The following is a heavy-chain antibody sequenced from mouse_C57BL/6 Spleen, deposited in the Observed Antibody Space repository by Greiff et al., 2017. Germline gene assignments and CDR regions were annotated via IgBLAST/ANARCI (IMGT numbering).Heavy chain of an antibody. J-gene: IGHJ2*01. Sequence: QVQLQQPGAELVKPGASVKMSCKASGYTFTSYWITWVKQRPGQGLEWIGDIYPGSGSTNYNEKFKSKATLTVDTSSSTAYMQLSSLTSEDSAVYYCARGVYYYGSSWGDYWGQGTTLTVSS. CDR3: ARGVYYYGSSWGDY. D-gene: IGHD1-1*01. CDR1: GYTFTSYW. V-gene: IGHV1-55*01. CDR2: IYPGSGST.